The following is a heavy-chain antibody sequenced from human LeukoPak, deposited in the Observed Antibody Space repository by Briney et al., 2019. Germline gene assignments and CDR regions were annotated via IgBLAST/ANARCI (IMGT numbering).Heavy chain of an antibody. CDR3: ARGRTSLAGRNYGPMYYFDY. Sequence: ASVKVSCRASGYTFTSYGISWVRQAPGQGLEWMGWISAYNGNTNYAQKLQGRVTMTTDTSTSTAYMELRSLRSDDTAVYYCARGRTSLAGRNYGPMYYFDYWGQGTLVTVSS. J-gene: IGHJ4*02. D-gene: IGHD1-7*01. CDR1: GYTFTSYG. V-gene: IGHV1-18*01. CDR2: ISAYNGNT.